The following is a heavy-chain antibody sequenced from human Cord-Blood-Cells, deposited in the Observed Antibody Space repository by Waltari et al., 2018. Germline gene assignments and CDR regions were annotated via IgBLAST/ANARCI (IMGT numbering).Heavy chain of an antibody. D-gene: IGHD4-17*01. CDR3: ARVAVYGDVFDY. Sequence: EVQLVESGGGLVQPGGSLGLACAASGFTCSSFWMHWVRQAPGKGLVWVSRINSDGSSTSYADSVKGRFTISRDNAKNTLYLQMNSLRAEDTAVYYCARVAVYGDVFDYWGQGTLVTVSS. J-gene: IGHJ4*02. V-gene: IGHV3-74*01. CDR1: GFTCSSFW. CDR2: INSDGSST.